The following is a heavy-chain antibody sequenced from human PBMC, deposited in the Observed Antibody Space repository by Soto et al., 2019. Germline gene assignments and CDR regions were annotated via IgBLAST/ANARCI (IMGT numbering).Heavy chain of an antibody. CDR1: GFTFSSYA. J-gene: IGHJ6*02. CDR3: AKAGLSSGWYYYYYYGMDV. CDR2: ISGSGGST. V-gene: IGHV3-23*01. D-gene: IGHD6-19*01. Sequence: GSLRLSCAASGFTFSSYAMSWVRQAPGKGLEWVSAISGSGGSTYYADSVKGRFTISRDNSKNTLYLQMNSLRAEDTAVYYCAKAGLSSGWYYYYYYGMDVWGQGTTVTVSS.